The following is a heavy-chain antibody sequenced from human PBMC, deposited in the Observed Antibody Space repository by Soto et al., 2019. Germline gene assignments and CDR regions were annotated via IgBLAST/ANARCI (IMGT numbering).Heavy chain of an antibody. Sequence: ASVKVSCKASGYTFTGYYMHWVRQAPGQGLEWMGWINPNSGSTYYADSVKGRFTISRDNSKNTLYLQMNSLRAEDTAVYYCANFDFWSGYYTYGMDVWGQGTTVTVSS. CDR2: INPNSGST. CDR1: GYTFTGYY. CDR3: ANFDFWSGYYTYGMDV. J-gene: IGHJ6*02. V-gene: IGHV1-2*02. D-gene: IGHD3-3*01.